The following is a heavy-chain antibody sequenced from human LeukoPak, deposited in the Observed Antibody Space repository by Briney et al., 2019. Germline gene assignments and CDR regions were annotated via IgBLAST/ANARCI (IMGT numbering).Heavy chain of an antibody. CDR2: ISGSGGST. CDR3: ARDRRIAVAGIRYYYYGMDV. J-gene: IGHJ6*02. CDR1: GFTFGSYA. D-gene: IGHD6-19*01. V-gene: IGHV3-23*01. Sequence: ETGGSLRLSCAASGFTFGSYAMSWVRQAPGKGLEWVSAISGSGGSTYYADSVKGRFTISRDNAKNSLYLQMNSLRAEDTAVYYCARDRRIAVAGIRYYYYGMDVWGQGTTVTVSS.